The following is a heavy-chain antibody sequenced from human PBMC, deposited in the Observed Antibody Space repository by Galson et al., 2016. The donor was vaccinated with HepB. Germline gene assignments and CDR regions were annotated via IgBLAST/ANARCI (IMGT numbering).Heavy chain of an antibody. CDR1: GGSFSGYY. Sequence: EILFLTGAAYGGSFSGYYWSRLRQPPGKGLGWIGEINHSGGTYYNPSLKSRVTISVDTSKNQFSLKLSPVTAADTAVYCCAFKYYDILTGYATDHYYYYGMDVWGQGNTVTVSS. D-gene: IGHD3-9*01. CDR2: INHSGGT. CDR3: AFKYYDILTGYATDHYYYYGMDV. V-gene: IGHV4-34*01. J-gene: IGHJ6*02.